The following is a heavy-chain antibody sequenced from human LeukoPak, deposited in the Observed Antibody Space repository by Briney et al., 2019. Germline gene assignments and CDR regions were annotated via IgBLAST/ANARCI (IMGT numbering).Heavy chain of an antibody. CDR3: TRGSPPRGAFDY. CDR1: GFTFSSYS. D-gene: IGHD3-16*01. V-gene: IGHV3-49*04. J-gene: IGHJ4*02. Sequence: PGGSLRLSCAASGFTFSSYSMNWVRQAPGKGLEWVGFIRSKAYGGTTEYAASVKGRFTISRDDSKSIAYLQMNSLKTEDTAVYYCTRGSPPRGAFDYWGQGTLVTVSS. CDR2: IRSKAYGGTT.